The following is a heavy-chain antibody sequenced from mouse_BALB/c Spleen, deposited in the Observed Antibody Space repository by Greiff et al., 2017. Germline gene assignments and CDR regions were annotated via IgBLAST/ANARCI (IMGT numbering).Heavy chain of an antibody. CDR1: GFTFSSYA. CDR2: ISSGGSYT. V-gene: IGHV5-9-4*01. J-gene: IGHJ3*01. Sequence: EVKLVESGGGLVKPGGSLKLSCAASGFTFSSYAMSWVRQSPEKRLEWVAEISSGGSYTYYPDTVTGRFTISRDNAKNTLYLEMSSLRSEDTAMYYCAREGYGSSPAWFAYWGQGTLVTVSA. CDR3: AREGYGSSPAWFAY. D-gene: IGHD1-1*01.